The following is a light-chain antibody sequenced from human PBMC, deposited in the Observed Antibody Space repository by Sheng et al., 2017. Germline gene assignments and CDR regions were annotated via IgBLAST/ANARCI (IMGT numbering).Light chain of an antibody. CDR1: SNDIGSFNY. CDR2: DVS. Sequence: QSALTQPDSVSGSPGQSIIISCTGTSNDIGSFNYVSWFQQHPGKAPKLIIFDVSDRPTGVSDRFSGSKSGNTASLTISGLQGEDEAHYYCRSQTTNNNWVFGGGTKLTVL. J-gene: IGLJ3*02. CDR3: RSQTTNNNWV. V-gene: IGLV2-14*03.